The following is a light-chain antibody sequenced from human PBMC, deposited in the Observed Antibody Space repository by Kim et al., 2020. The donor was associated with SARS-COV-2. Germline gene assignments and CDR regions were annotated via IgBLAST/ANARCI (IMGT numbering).Light chain of an antibody. CDR3: QYYGTSPST. V-gene: IGKV3D-20*01. J-gene: IGKJ3*01. Sequence: SPGERATVSGGSSQSISSRYLAWYQQKPGLAPRLLIYDASNRATGIPDRFSGSGSGTDFTLTISRLEPEDFAVYYCQYYGTSPSTFGPGTKVDIK. CDR2: DAS. CDR1: QSISSRY.